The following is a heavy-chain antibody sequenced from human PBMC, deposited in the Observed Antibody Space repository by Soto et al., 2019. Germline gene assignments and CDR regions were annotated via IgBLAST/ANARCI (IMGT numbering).Heavy chain of an antibody. CDR2: AYYRSKWFS. CDR1: GDSISNTSAA. V-gene: IGHV6-1*01. CDR3: TRGLQS. Sequence: SQTLSLTCAISGDSISNTSAAWNWIRQSPSRGLEWLGRAYYRSKWFSDYAESVKSRITISADTPKNQISLQLNSVTPEDTAFYYCTRGLQSWGQGTLLTVSS. D-gene: IGHD6-19*01. J-gene: IGHJ5*02.